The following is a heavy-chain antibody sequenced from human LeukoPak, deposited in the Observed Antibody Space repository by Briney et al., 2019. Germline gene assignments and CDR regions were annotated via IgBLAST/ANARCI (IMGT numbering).Heavy chain of an antibody. CDR3: ARDYTGGWNDY. CDR1: GFSLSSYW. CDR2: IREDGSEK. D-gene: IGHD7-27*01. Sequence: GGSLRLSCAAAGFSLSSYWMSWVRQAKGKGLECVAKIREDGSEKHYVDSVKGRFIISRDNSKNSLYLQMNSLRAKDTAVYYCARDYTGGWNDYWGQGTLVTVSS. J-gene: IGHJ4*02. V-gene: IGHV3-7*01.